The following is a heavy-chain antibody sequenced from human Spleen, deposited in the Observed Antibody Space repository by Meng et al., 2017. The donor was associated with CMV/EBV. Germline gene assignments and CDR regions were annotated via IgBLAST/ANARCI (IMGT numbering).Heavy chain of an antibody. CDR2: IIPIFGTA. CDR1: GGTFSSYA. D-gene: IGHD6-19*01. Sequence: SVKVSCKASGGTFSSYAISWVRQAPGQGLEWMGGIIPIFGTANYAQKFQGRVTITTDESTSTAYMELSSLRSEDTAVYYCARGRWLEANGMDVWGQGTTVTVSS. V-gene: IGHV1-69*05. CDR3: ARGRWLEANGMDV. J-gene: IGHJ6*02.